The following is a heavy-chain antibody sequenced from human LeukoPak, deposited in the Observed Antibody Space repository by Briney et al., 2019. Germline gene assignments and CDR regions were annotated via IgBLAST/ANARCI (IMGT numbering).Heavy chain of an antibody. D-gene: IGHD6-19*01. Sequence: ASVKVSCKASGYTFTGYYMHWVRQAPGQGLVWMGWINPNSGGTTYAQKFQGRVTMTRDTSISTAYMELSRLRSDDTAVYYCARTVAGREWFDYWGQGTLVTVSS. J-gene: IGHJ4*02. V-gene: IGHV1-2*02. CDR3: ARTVAGREWFDY. CDR1: GYTFTGYY. CDR2: INPNSGGT.